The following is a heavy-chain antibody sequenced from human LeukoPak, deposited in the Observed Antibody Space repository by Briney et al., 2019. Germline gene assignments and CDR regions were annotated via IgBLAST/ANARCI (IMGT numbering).Heavy chain of an antibody. D-gene: IGHD3-16*01. J-gene: IGHJ4*02. CDR1: GFTFSSYA. CDR2: ISSSSSTI. Sequence: GGSLRLSCAASGFTFSSYAMHWVRQAPGKGLEWVSYISSSSSTIYYADSVKGRFTISRDNAKNSLYLQMNSLRAEDTAVYYCAGFERGYAYDYWGQGTLVTVSS. CDR3: AGFERGYAYDY. V-gene: IGHV3-48*01.